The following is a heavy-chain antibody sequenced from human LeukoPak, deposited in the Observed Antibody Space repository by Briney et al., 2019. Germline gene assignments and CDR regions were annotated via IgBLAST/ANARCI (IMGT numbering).Heavy chain of an antibody. CDR1: GGSISDSSCY. J-gene: IGHJ4*02. CDR3: ARDATYLFDY. V-gene: IGHV4-39*02. Sequence: SETLSLTCAVSGGSISDSSCYWGWIRQPPGKGLEWIGSIYYSGSTYYNPSLKSRVTISVDTSKNQFSLKLSSVTAADTAVYYCARDATYLFDYWGQGTLVTVSS. CDR2: IYYSGST.